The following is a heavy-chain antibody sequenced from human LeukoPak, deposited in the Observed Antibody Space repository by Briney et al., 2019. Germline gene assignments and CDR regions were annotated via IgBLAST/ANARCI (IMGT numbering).Heavy chain of an antibody. D-gene: IGHD6-19*01. CDR1: GFTFIDYD. J-gene: IGHJ4*02. Sequence: GGSLRLSCAASGFTFIDYDMHWVRQVIGKGLEWVSAIGIRGDTHFSGSVKGRYTISRENAESSLYLQMNSLRAEDTAVYYCARGGIQVSGIDEFDYWGQGTLVTVSS. CDR3: ARGGIQVSGIDEFDY. CDR2: IGIRGDT. V-gene: IGHV3-13*01.